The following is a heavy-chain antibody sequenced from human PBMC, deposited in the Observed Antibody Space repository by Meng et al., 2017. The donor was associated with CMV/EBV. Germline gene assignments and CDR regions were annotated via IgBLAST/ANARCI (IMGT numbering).Heavy chain of an antibody. Sequence: SQTLSLTCAVYGGSFSSYYWGWIRQPPGKGLEWIGSIYYSGSTYYNPSLKSRVTISVDTSKNQFSLKLSSVTAADTAVYYCARTNGPWTAMADYWGQGTLVTVPQ. J-gene: IGHJ4*02. CDR2: IYYSGST. CDR3: ARTNGPWTAMADY. CDR1: GGSFSSYY. D-gene: IGHD5-18*01. V-gene: IGHV4-39*07.